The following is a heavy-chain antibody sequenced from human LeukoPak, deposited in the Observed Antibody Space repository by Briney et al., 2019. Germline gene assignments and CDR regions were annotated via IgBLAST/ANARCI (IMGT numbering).Heavy chain of an antibody. J-gene: IGHJ3*02. CDR1: GFTFSSYG. CDR3: AREHNYYDSSGNGAFDI. CDR2: IRYDGSNE. D-gene: IGHD3-22*01. V-gene: IGHV3-30*02. Sequence: GGSLRLSCAASGFTFSSYGMHWVRQAPGKGLEWVAFIRYDGSNEYYADSVKGRFTISRDNSRNALYLQMNSLRAEDTAVFYCAREHNYYDSSGNGAFDIWGQGTMVTVSS.